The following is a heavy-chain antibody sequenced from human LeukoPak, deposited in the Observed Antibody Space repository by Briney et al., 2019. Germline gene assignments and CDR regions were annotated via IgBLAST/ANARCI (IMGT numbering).Heavy chain of an antibody. D-gene: IGHD5-12*01. Sequence: PSETLSLTCTVSGGSISSSSYYWGWICQPPRKGLEWIGSIYYSGSTYYNPSLKSRVTISVDTSKNQLSLKLSSVPAADTAVYYCARGTRGGSAPGYSGYDLSSTEPHFDYWGQGTLVTVSS. V-gene: IGHV4-39*07. J-gene: IGHJ4*02. CDR2: IYYSGST. CDR1: GGSISSSSYY. CDR3: ARGTRGGSAPGYSGYDLSSTEPHFDY.